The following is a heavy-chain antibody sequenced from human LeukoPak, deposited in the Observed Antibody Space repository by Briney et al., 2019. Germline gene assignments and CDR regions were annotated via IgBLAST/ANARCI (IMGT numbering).Heavy chain of an antibody. V-gene: IGHV3-21*01. J-gene: IGHJ6*02. CDR2: ITSDRNYK. D-gene: IGHD3-10*01. CDR1: GFTFSTYH. Sequence: RGSLRLSCEASGFTFSTYHMNWVRQAPGKGLEWVSSITSDRNYKYYADSVEGRFTISRDNTKNSLYLQMNSLGAEDTAVYYCARDYYGSGPLDYYPMDFWGQGTTVTVSS. CDR3: ARDYYGSGPLDYYPMDF.